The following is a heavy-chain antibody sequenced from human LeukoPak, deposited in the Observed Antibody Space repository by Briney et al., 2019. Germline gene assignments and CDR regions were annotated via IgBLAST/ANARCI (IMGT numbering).Heavy chain of an antibody. CDR2: ISGSGGSP. Sequence: GGSLRLSCAASGFTFSSYGMSWVRQAPGKGLEWVSAISGSGGSPYYADSVKGRFTISRDNSKNTLYLQMNSLRAEDTAVYYCAKGYYYGSGSYRYWGQGTLVAVSS. J-gene: IGHJ4*02. CDR1: GFTFSSYG. V-gene: IGHV3-23*01. D-gene: IGHD3-10*01. CDR3: AKGYYYGSGSYRY.